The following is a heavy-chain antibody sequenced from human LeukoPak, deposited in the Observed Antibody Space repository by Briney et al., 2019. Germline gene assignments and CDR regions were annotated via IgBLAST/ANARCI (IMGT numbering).Heavy chain of an antibody. CDR1: GGTFSSYA. D-gene: IGHD6-19*01. Sequence: ASVKVSCKASGGTFSSYAISWVRQAPGQRLEWMGWINTGNGNTKYSQGFQGRVTITRDTSANTAYMELSSLRSEDMAVYYCARAVKYRSGPLTDLLPYYFDYWGQGTLVTVSS. J-gene: IGHJ4*02. V-gene: IGHV1-3*03. CDR2: INTGNGNT. CDR3: ARAVKYRSGPLTDLLPYYFDY.